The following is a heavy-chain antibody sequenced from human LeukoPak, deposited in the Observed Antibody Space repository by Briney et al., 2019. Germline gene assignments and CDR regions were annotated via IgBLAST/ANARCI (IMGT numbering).Heavy chain of an antibody. CDR1: GGSIRSGSYY. D-gene: IGHD3-3*01. CDR3: ARGNYDFWSGYSESWWNWFDP. V-gene: IGHV4-61*02. J-gene: IGHJ5*02. Sequence: SETLSLTCTVSGGSIRSGSYYWSWIRQPAGKGLEWIGRIYTSGSTNYNPSLKSRVTISVDTSKNQFSLKLSSVTAADTAVYYCARGNYDFWSGYSESWWNWFDPWGQGTLVTVSS. CDR2: IYTSGST.